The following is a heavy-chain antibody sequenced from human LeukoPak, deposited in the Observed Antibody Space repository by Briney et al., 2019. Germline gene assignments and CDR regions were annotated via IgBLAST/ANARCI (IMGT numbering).Heavy chain of an antibody. Sequence: GASVKVSCKASGCTFTTYYIHWVRQAPGQGLEWMGIINPSGGSTTYAQIFQGRVTLTRDTSTSTVYMELSSLRSDDTAVYYCARAPKGVTTGYFDHWGQGTLVTVSS. CDR1: GCTFTTYY. J-gene: IGHJ4*02. CDR2: INPSGGST. D-gene: IGHD1-26*01. CDR3: ARAPKGVTTGYFDH. V-gene: IGHV1-46*01.